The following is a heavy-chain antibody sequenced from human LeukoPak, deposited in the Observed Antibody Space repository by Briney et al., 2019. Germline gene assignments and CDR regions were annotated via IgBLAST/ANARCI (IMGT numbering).Heavy chain of an antibody. J-gene: IGHJ5*02. D-gene: IGHD6-13*01. Sequence: PGGSLRLPCAASGFTFSSYWMSWVRQAPGKGLEWVANIKQDGSEKYYVDSVKGRFTISRDNAKNSLYLQMNSLRAEDTAVYYCARDIAAARDWFDPWGQGTLVTVSS. CDR2: IKQDGSEK. CDR3: ARDIAAARDWFDP. V-gene: IGHV3-7*01. CDR1: GFTFSSYW.